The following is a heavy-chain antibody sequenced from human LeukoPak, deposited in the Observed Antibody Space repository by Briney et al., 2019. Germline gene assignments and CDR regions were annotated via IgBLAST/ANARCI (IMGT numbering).Heavy chain of an antibody. CDR3: ARHPYSGSYHFDY. Sequence: ASVQVSCKASGYTFTDYYMHWVRQAPGQGLEWVGWVNPNSGGTNYAQKFQGRVTMTRDTSISTAYMELSRLRSDDTAIYYCARHPYSGSYHFDYWGQGTLVTVSS. V-gene: IGHV1-2*02. CDR1: GYTFTDYY. J-gene: IGHJ4*02. CDR2: VNPNSGGT. D-gene: IGHD1-26*01.